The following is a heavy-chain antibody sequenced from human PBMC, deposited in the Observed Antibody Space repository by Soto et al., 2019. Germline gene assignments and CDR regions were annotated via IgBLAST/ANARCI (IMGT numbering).Heavy chain of an antibody. J-gene: IGHJ6*02. CDR1: GGTFSSYA. V-gene: IGHV1-69*01. CDR3: ARGCGVTCHSKKAYYYGRDV. CDR2: IIPIFGTA. D-gene: IGHD3-9*01. Sequence: QVQLVQSGAEVKKPGSSVKVSCKASGGTFSSYAISWVRQAPGQGLEWMGGIIPIFGTANYAQKLQGSVTITRDEYVSTAYMELSSVGSEDTALYYCARGCGVTCHSKKAYYYGRDVWGQGPTVTASS.